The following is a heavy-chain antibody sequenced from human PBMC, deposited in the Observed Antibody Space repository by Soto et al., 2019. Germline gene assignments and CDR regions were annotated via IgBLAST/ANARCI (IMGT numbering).Heavy chain of an antibody. CDR3: ARDLGSGWHNWFDP. J-gene: IGHJ5*02. CDR2: IIPILGIA. V-gene: IGHV1-69*08. D-gene: IGHD6-19*01. CDR1: GGTFSSYT. Sequence: QVQLVQSGAEVKKPGSSVKVSCKASGGTFSSYTISWVRQAPGQGLEWMGRIIPILGIANYAQKFQGRVTITADKSTSTAYMELRSLRSEDTAVYYCARDLGSGWHNWFDPWGQGTLVTVSS.